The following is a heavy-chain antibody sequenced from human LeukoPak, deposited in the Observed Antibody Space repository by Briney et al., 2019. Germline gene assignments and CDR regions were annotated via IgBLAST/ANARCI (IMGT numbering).Heavy chain of an antibody. Sequence: GASVKVSCKASGYTFTSYDVNWVRQATGQGLEWMGWMNPNIGNTGYAQKFQGRVTMTRNTSISIAYMELSSVTSEDTAVYYCTRAHSGYDYYYGMDVWGQGTTVTVSS. J-gene: IGHJ6*02. V-gene: IGHV1-8*01. CDR1: GYTFTSYD. CDR2: MNPNIGNT. CDR3: TRAHSGYDYYYGMDV. D-gene: IGHD5-12*01.